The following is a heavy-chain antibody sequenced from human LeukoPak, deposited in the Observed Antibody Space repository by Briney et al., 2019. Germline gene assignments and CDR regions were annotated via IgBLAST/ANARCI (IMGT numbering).Heavy chain of an antibody. J-gene: IGHJ4*02. CDR1: GGSISEYY. CDR3: ARGGNFYRGHYFDY. D-gene: IGHD1-26*01. Sequence: PSETLSLTCTVSGGSISEYYWYWIRQPPGKGLEWIGYIYYTGSTKYNPSLKSRLTISVDTSKNQFSLRLTSVTAADTAVYYCARGGNFYRGHYFDYGGQGALVTVSS. CDR2: IYYTGST. V-gene: IGHV4-59*01.